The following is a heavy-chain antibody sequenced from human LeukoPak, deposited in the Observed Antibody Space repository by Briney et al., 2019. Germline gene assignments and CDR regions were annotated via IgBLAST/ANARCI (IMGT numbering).Heavy chain of an antibody. CDR3: ARVANSGGYYPSDY. Sequence: GGSLRLSCAASGFTFSSYGMNWVRQAPGKGLEWVSFISLSSDPIYYADSVQGRFAVSRDNAKNSLFLQMSSLRDEDTAVYYCARVANSGGYYPSDYWGQGTLVTVSS. CDR2: ISLSSDPI. D-gene: IGHD3-22*01. V-gene: IGHV3-48*02. CDR1: GFTFSSYG. J-gene: IGHJ4*02.